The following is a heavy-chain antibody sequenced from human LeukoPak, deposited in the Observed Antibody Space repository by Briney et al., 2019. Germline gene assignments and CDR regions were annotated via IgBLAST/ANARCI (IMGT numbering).Heavy chain of an antibody. D-gene: IGHD6-13*01. CDR1: RVSISSYY. V-gene: IGHV4-59*01. Sequence: SETLSLTCTVSRVSISSYYWSWIRLPPGKGLEWIGYLSKSGNTNYSPSLKSRVTIFGDTSKNQFFLKLSSVTAADTAVYYCARARYGNSFYAFDIWGQGTLVTVSS. J-gene: IGHJ3*02. CDR3: ARARYGNSFYAFDI. CDR2: LSKSGNT.